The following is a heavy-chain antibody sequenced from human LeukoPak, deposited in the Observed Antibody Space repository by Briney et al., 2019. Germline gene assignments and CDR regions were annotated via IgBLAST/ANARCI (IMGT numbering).Heavy chain of an antibody. CDR3: AGARYSSSPFDP. J-gene: IGHJ5*02. CDR1: GFIFSSYS. V-gene: IGHV3-21*01. CDR2: ISSSSYI. Sequence: PGGSLRLSCAASGFIFSSYSMNWVRQAPGKGLEWVSFISSSSYIYYADSVKGRFTISRDNAKSSLYLQMNSLRAEDTAVYYCAGARYSSSPFDPWGQGTLVTVSS. D-gene: IGHD6-13*01.